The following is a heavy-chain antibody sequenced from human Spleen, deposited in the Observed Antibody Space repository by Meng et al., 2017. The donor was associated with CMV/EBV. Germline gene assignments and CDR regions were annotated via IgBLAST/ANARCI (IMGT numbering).Heavy chain of an antibody. J-gene: IGHJ4*02. CDR1: GFTFSSYW. Sequence: GGSLKISCAASGFTFSSYWMSWVRQAPGKGLEWVANIKQDGSEKYYVDSVKGRFTISRDNAKNSLYLQMNSLRAEDTAVYYCASLVSGQDYWGQGTLVTVSS. CDR2: IKQDGSEK. CDR3: ASLVSGQDY. D-gene: IGHD6-19*01. V-gene: IGHV3-7*01.